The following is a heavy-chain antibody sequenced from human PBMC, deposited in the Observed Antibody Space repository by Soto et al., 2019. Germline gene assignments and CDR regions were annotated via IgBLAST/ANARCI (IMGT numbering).Heavy chain of an antibody. J-gene: IGHJ4*02. CDR1: GFTFSSYA. D-gene: IGHD6-19*01. CDR2: ISYDGSNK. CDR3: ARAQWLVPCFDY. Sequence: GGSLRLSCAASGFTFSSYAMHWVRQAPGKGLEWVAVISYDGSNKYYADSVKGRFTISRDNSKNTLYLQMNSLRAEDTAVYYCARAQWLVPCFDYWGQGTLVTVSS. V-gene: IGHV3-30-3*01.